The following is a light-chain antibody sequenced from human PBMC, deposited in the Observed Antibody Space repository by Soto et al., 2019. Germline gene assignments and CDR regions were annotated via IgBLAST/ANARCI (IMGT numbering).Light chain of an antibody. Sequence: DVVMTQSPLSLPVTLGQPASISCTSSQSLIHSDGSTDLSWLQQRPGQSPRRLMYGVSDRDSGVPDRFSGSGSGTAFTLKISRVEAEEVGVYYCMQGTHWPWTFGQGTEVEIK. CDR3: MQGTHWPWT. CDR1: QSLIHSDGSTD. CDR2: GVS. V-gene: IGKV2-30*02. J-gene: IGKJ1*01.